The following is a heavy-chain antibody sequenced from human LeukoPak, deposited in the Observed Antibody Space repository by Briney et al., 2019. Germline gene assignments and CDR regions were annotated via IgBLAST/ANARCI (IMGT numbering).Heavy chain of an antibody. CDR1: GYTFTSYG. CDR3: ARGPNIAAAGIYVY. D-gene: IGHD6-13*01. V-gene: IGHV1-18*01. J-gene: IGHJ4*02. CDR2: ISAYNGYT. Sequence: GASVKVSCKASGYTFTSYGISWVRLAPGQGLEWMGWISAYNGYTNYAQKLQGRVTMTTDTSTSTAYMELRSLRSDDTAMYYCARGPNIAAAGIYVYWGQGTLVTVSS.